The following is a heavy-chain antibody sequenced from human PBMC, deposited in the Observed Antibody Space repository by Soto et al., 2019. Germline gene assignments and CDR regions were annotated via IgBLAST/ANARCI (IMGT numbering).Heavy chain of an antibody. J-gene: IGHJ3*02. CDR2: IYHSGST. V-gene: IGHV4-4*02. CDR3: ARSPSSSWYGGGAFDI. CDR1: GGSTSSSNW. Sequence: LRRTLSLTCTVSGGSTSSSNWWSWVRQPPGRGLEWIGEIYHSGSTNYNPSLQSRVTISVDKSENQFSLKMRSVTAADTAVYYCARSPSSSWYGGGAFDIWGQGTMVTVSS. D-gene: IGHD6-13*01.